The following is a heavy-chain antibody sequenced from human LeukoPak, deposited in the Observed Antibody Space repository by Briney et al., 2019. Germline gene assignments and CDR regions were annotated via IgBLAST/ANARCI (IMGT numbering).Heavy chain of an antibody. Sequence: EASVKFSCKASGGTFSSYAISWVRQAPGQGLEWMGGIIPIFGTANYAQKFQDRVTITADESTSTAYMELSSLRSEDTAVYYCARGYYDSSGYYTSFDYWGQGTLVTVSS. J-gene: IGHJ4*02. CDR1: GGTFSSYA. CDR2: IIPIFGTA. D-gene: IGHD3-22*01. V-gene: IGHV1-69*13. CDR3: ARGYYDSSGYYTSFDY.